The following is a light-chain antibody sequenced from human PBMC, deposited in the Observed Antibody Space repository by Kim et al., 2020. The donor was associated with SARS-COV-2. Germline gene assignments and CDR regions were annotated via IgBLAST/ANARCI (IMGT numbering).Light chain of an antibody. J-gene: IGLJ3*02. CDR1: SLISHY. CDR2: GKN. CDR3: NSRDSSGNHLV. Sequence: ALGQTCTITCQGDSLISHYASWYQQKPGQAPVLVIYGKNNRPSGIPDRFSGSSSGNTASLTITGAQAEDEADYYCNSRDSSGNHLVFGGGTQLTVL. V-gene: IGLV3-19*01.